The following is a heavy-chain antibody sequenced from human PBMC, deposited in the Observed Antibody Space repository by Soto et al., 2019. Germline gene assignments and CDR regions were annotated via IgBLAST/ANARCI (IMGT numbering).Heavy chain of an antibody. CDR3: VRIQLRSDASDI. D-gene: IGHD6-6*01. V-gene: IGHV3-21*01. Sequence: GGSLRLSCAASGFTFSSYSMNWVRQAPGKGLEWVSSISSSSSYIYYADSVKGRFTISRDNAKNSLYLQMNSLRAEDTAVYYFVRIQLRSDASDIWGQGLMVTLSS. CDR1: GFTFSSYS. J-gene: IGHJ3*02. CDR2: ISSSSSYI.